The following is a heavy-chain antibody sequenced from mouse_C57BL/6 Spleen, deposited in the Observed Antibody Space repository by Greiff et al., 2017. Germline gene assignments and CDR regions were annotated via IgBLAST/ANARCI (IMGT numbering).Heavy chain of an antibody. D-gene: IGHD2-4*01. J-gene: IGHJ3*01. Sequence: EVKLMESGEGLVKPGGSLKLSCAASGFTFSSYAMSWVRQTPEKSLEWVAYISSGGDYNNYADTVKGRFTISRDNARNTLYLQMRSLKSEDTAMYYCTRDDYDKRTWFAYWGQGTLVTVSA. V-gene: IGHV5-9-1*02. CDR3: TRDDYDKRTWFAY. CDR2: ISSGGDYN. CDR1: GFTFSSYA.